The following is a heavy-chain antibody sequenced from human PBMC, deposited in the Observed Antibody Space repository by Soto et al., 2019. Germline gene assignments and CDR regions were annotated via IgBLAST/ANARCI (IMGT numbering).Heavy chain of an antibody. CDR2: ISSSGNII. J-gene: IGHJ4*02. CDR1: GFTFSDYE. CDR3: ARSLCTGYHLSFAY. V-gene: IGHV3-48*03. D-gene: IGHD2-8*02. Sequence: PGGSLRLSCVVSGFTFSDYEMSWVRQAPGKGLEWISYISSSGNIIHYADSLKGRFTISRDNARNSLYLQMNSLRPEDTAVYYCARSLCTGYHLSFAYWGQGALVTVSS.